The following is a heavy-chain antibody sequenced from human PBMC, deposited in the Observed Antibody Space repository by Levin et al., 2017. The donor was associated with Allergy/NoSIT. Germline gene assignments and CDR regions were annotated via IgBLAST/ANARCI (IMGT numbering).Heavy chain of an antibody. D-gene: IGHD3-10*01. CDR2: ISSSSSTI. V-gene: IGHV3-48*02. J-gene: IGHJ4*02. CDR3: ARELWFGESISGFDY. CDR1: GFTFSSYS. Sequence: PGGSLRLSCAASGFTFSSYSMNWVRQAPGKGLEWVSYISSSSSTIYYADSVKGRFTISRDNAKNSLYLQMNSLRDEDTAVYYCARELWFGESISGFDYWGQGTLVTVSS.